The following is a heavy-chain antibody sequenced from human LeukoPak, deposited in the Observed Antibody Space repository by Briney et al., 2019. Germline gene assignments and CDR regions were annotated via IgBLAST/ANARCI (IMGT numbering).Heavy chain of an antibody. V-gene: IGHV4-39*07. CDR1: GDSINNNVYY. J-gene: IGHJ3*02. Sequence: SETLSLTCTVSGDSINNNVYYWGWIRQPPGKGLEWIAIISYSGTTYYNPSLKTRATISIDTSKNKFSLKVNSVTAADTAMYYCARDRGLWLGEARDAFDIRGQGTMVTVFS. CDR2: ISYSGTT. CDR3: ARDRGLWLGEARDAFDI. D-gene: IGHD3-10*01.